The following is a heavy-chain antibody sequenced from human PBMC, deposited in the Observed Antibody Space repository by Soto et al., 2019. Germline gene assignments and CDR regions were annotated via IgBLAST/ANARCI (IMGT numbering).Heavy chain of an antibody. CDR2: IDWDDDK. CDR1: GFSVSSSEMC. Sequence: SGATLVNPTQTLTLTCTFSGFSVSSSEMCVSWIRQPPGKALEWLALIDWDDDKFYSTSLKTRLTISKDTSKNQVLLTVTNMDPVDTATYYCARTSFSGHNKHFHYLGQGTLVTLSS. V-gene: IGHV2-70*01. CDR3: ARTSFSGHNKHFHY. D-gene: IGHD2-2*01. J-gene: IGHJ4*02.